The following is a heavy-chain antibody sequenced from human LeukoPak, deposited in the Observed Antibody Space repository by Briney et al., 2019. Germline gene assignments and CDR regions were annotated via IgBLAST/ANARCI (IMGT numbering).Heavy chain of an antibody. V-gene: IGHV1-24*01. CDR2: FDPEDGAT. Sequence: ASVKVSCKVSGYTLTELSMHWVRQAPGKGLEWMGGFDPEDGATIRAQKFQGRVTMTEDTSTDTAYMELSSLRSEDTAVYYCATVVLYSGYYFDYWGQGTLVTVSS. CDR1: GYTLTELS. J-gene: IGHJ4*02. D-gene: IGHD5-12*01. CDR3: ATVVLYSGYYFDY.